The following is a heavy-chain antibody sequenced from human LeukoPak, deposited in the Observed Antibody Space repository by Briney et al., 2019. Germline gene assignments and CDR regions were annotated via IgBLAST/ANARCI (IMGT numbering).Heavy chain of an antibody. CDR3: ARGKGTINWFDP. J-gene: IGHJ5*02. Sequence: SETLSLTCTVSGGSISSTSYYWGWIRQPPGKGLEWIGSIYYSGSIYYNPSLKSRVTISVDTSKNQFSLKLSSVTAADTAVYYCARGKGTINWFDPWGQGTLVTVSS. CDR2: IYYSGSI. V-gene: IGHV4-39*07. CDR1: GGSISSTSYY.